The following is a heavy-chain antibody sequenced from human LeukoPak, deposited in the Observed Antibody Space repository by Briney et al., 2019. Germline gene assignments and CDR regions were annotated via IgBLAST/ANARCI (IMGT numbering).Heavy chain of an antibody. V-gene: IGHV1-24*01. CDR2: FDPEDGET. J-gene: IGHJ4*02. Sequence: ASVKVSCKVSGYTLTELSMHWVRQAPGKGLEWMGGFDPEDGETIYAQRFQGRVTMTEDTSTDTAYMELSSLRSEDTAVYYCAKDGPVRGVSYFDYWGQGTLVTVSS. CDR1: GYTLTELS. CDR3: AKDGPVRGVSYFDY. D-gene: IGHD3-10*01.